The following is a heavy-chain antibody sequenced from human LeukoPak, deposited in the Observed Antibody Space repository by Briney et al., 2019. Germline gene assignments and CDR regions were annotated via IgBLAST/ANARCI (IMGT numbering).Heavy chain of an antibody. V-gene: IGHV3-23*01. J-gene: IGHJ4*02. Sequence: GGSLSLSCAASGFTFSIYAMSWVRHAPGNGREWVSAIIGSGGNTYYADSMAGRLTISTDNSKNTLYLQMNSMRAEDTAVYYCAREEYYYGSDSFDYWGQGTLVTVSS. CDR2: IIGSGGNT. CDR1: GFTFSIYA. CDR3: AREEYYYGSDSFDY. D-gene: IGHD3-10*01.